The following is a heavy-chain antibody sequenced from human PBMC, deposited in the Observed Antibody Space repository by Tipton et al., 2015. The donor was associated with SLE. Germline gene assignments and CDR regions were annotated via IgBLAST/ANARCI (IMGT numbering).Heavy chain of an antibody. Sequence: SLRLSCAASGFTFSSYGMHWVRQAPGKGLEWVAFIRYDGSNKYYADSVKGRFTISRDNSKNTLYLQMNSLRAEDTAVYYCAKVWPKGWIHAFDIWGQGTMVTVSS. CDR3: AKVWPKGWIHAFDI. D-gene: IGHD6-19*01. CDR1: GFTFSSYG. V-gene: IGHV3-30*02. CDR2: IRYDGSNK. J-gene: IGHJ3*02.